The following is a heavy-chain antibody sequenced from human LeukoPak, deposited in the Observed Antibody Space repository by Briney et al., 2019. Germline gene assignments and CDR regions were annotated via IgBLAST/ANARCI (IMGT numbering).Heavy chain of an antibody. Sequence: SVKVSCKASGGTFSSYAISWVRQAPGQGLEWMGRIIPIFGTANYAQKSQGRVTITTDESTSTAYMELSSLRSEDTAVYYCARNFPSMAAAGFYYFDYWGQGTLVTVSS. CDR2: IIPIFGTA. CDR1: GGTFSSYA. J-gene: IGHJ4*02. V-gene: IGHV1-69*05. D-gene: IGHD6-13*01. CDR3: ARNFPSMAAAGFYYFDY.